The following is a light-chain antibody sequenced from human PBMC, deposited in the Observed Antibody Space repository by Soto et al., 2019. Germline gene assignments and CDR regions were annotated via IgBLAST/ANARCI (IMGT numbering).Light chain of an antibody. Sequence: EIVMTQSPATLSVSPGERATLSCRASQSVSSNLAWYQQKPGQAPRLLIYGASTRATGIPARFSGSGSGTEFTLTISSLQSEDFAVYYCQQYNNWPPLIFGGGTKVENK. CDR1: QSVSSN. CDR3: QQYNNWPPLI. J-gene: IGKJ4*01. V-gene: IGKV3-15*01. CDR2: GAS.